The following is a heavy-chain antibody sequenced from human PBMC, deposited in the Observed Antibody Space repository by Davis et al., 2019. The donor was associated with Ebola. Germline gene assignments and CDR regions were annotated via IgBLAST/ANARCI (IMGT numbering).Heavy chain of an antibody. CDR1: GGSISSSSYY. CDR3: ARVDDFWSGYFDY. J-gene: IGHJ4*02. Sequence: SETLSLTCTVSGGSISSSSYYWGWIRQPPGKGLEWIGSIYHSGSTYYNPSLKSRVTISVDTSKNQFSLKLSSVTAADTAVYYCARVDDFWSGYFDYWGQGTLVTVSS. D-gene: IGHD3-3*01. V-gene: IGHV4-39*07. CDR2: IYHSGST.